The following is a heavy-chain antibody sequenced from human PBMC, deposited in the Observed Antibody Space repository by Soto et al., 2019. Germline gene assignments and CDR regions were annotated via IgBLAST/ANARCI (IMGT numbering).Heavy chain of an antibody. CDR1: GDSVSRAKW. V-gene: IGHV4-4*02. CDR2: VAHDGVT. D-gene: IGHD6-19*01. J-gene: IGHJ4*02. Sequence: QVHLQESGPGLATPSGTLSLTCTVSGDSVSRAKWWNWVRQPPGKGLEWIGEVAHDGVTRYNPTFMSRVTLSLDGSKNLFSLNVHSVTAADTAIYFCARSDGWYRFDSWGQGILVTISS. CDR3: ARSDGWYRFDS.